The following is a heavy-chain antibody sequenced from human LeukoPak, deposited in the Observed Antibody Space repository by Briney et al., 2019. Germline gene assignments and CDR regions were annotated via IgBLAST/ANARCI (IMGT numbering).Heavy chain of an antibody. V-gene: IGHV4-39*01. CDR1: GGSISSSSYY. CDR2: IYYSGST. Sequence: SETLSLTCTVSGGSISSSSYYWGWIRQPPGKGLEWIGSIYYSGSTYYNPSLKSRVTISVDTSKNQFSLKLSSVTAADTAVYYCASPVGYGSGSYLYAFDIWGQGTMVTVSS. CDR3: ASPVGYGSGSYLYAFDI. J-gene: IGHJ3*02. D-gene: IGHD3-10*01.